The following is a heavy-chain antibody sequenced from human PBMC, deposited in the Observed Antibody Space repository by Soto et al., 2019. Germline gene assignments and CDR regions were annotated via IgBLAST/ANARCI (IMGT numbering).Heavy chain of an antibody. Sequence: QVQLQESGPGVVEPSQTLSLTCTVSGGSINNNGYFWSWIRQPPGSGLEWIGHIYNSGSTYSNPPLQSRLTLSVDTSKTQFSRKLSSVTAADTAVYYCARGPSGDQVDYWGQGTLVTVSS. CDR1: GGSINNNGYF. CDR2: IYNSGST. V-gene: IGHV4-30-4*01. J-gene: IGHJ4*02. CDR3: ARGPSGDQVDY. D-gene: IGHD1-26*01.